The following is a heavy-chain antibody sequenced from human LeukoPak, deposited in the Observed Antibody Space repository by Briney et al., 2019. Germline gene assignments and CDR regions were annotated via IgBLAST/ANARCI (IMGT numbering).Heavy chain of an antibody. V-gene: IGHV3-23*01. Sequence: HPGGSLRLSCAASGFSFDTYGMTWVRQAPGRGLEWVSAITGSGATTYYADSVKGRFTISRDNAKNSLYLQMNSLRAEDTAVYYCARGQYFDWLPHYYMDAWGKGTTVTVSS. CDR1: GFSFDTYG. J-gene: IGHJ6*03. D-gene: IGHD3-9*01. CDR3: ARGQYFDWLPHYYMDA. CDR2: ITGSGATT.